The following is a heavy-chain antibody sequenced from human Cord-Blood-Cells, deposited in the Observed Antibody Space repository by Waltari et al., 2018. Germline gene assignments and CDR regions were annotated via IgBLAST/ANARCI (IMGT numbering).Heavy chain of an antibody. Sequence: EVQLVESGGGLVQPGGSLRLSCAASGFTFSSYDMHWVRQATGKGVEWVSAIGTAGNTYYPGSVKGRFTISRENAKNTLYLQMTSLRAGDTAVYYCARSRDFDLWGRGTLVTVSS. V-gene: IGHV3-13*01. CDR2: IGTAGNT. CDR3: ARSRDFDL. J-gene: IGHJ2*01. D-gene: IGHD3-10*01. CDR1: GFTFSSYD.